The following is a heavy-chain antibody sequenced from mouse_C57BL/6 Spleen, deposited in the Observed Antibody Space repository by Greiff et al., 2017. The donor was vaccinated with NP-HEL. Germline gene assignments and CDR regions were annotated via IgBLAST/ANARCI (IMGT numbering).Heavy chain of an antibody. D-gene: IGHD2-4*01. CDR1: GYTFTSYW. CDR2: IHPNSGST. V-gene: IGHV1-64*01. J-gene: IGHJ4*01. CDR3: ARSGDYPYYAMDY. Sequence: QVQLQQPGAELVKPGASVKLSCKASGYTFTSYWMHWVKQRPGQGLEWIGMIHPNSGSTNYNEKFKSKATLTVDKSSSTAYMQLSSLTSGDSAVYYCARSGDYPYYAMDYWGQGTSVTVSS.